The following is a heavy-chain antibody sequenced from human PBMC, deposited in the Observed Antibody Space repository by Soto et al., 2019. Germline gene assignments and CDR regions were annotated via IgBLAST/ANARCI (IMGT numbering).Heavy chain of an antibody. Sequence: PSETLSLTCTVSGGSISSGGYYWSWIRQHPGKGLEWIGYIYYSGSTYYNPSLKSRVTISVDTSKNQFSLKLSSVTAADTAVYCCARADVDTAMVFDYWGQGTLVTVSS. J-gene: IGHJ4*02. V-gene: IGHV4-31*03. D-gene: IGHD5-18*01. CDR3: ARADVDTAMVFDY. CDR2: IYYSGST. CDR1: GGSISSGGYY.